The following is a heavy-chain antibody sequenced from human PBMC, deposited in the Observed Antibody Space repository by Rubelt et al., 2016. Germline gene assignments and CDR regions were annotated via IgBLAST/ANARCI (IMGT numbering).Heavy chain of an antibody. J-gene: IGHJ5*02. V-gene: IGHV4-38-2*02. Sequence: QVQLQESGPGLVTPSETLSLTCTVSGYSISSGYYWGWIRQPPGKGLAWIGSIYHSGSTYYNPSLQSRVTISVDPSKNQFPLKLSAVTAADTAVDYCASADYDFWSGSDRNWFDPWGQGTLVTVSS. D-gene: IGHD3-3*01. CDR3: ASADYDFWSGSDRNWFDP. CDR2: IYHSGST. CDR1: GYSISSGYY.